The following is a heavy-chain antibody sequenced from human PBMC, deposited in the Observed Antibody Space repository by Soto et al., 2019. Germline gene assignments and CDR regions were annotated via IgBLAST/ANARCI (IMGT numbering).Heavy chain of an antibody. V-gene: IGHV4-31*03. Sequence: PSETLSLTCTVSGDSINSAAYYWTWIRQHPGEGLEWIGYINYSGNTNYNPSLKSRLIISLDTSENHFSLKLRSVTAADTAVYYCGRDRLSGIVPVGVDVWGQGTTVTVSS. J-gene: IGHJ6*02. CDR3: GRDRLSGIVPVGVDV. CDR1: GDSINSAAYY. CDR2: INYSGNT. D-gene: IGHD1-20*01.